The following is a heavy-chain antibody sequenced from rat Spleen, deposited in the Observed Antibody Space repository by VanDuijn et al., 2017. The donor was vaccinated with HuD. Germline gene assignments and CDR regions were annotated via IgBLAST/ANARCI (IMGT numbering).Heavy chain of an antibody. CDR1: GFTFSNYG. Sequence: EVQLVESGGGLVQPGRSLKLSCVASGFTFSNYGMYWIRQAPTKGLEWVASITNTGGSTYYPDSVKGRFTISRDNAKSTLYLQMNSLRSEDTATYYCTRDVYYYDGTYYPNWFAYWGQGTLVTVSS. V-gene: IGHV5-19*01. D-gene: IGHD1-12*02. CDR3: TRDVYYYDGTYYPNWFAY. J-gene: IGHJ3*01. CDR2: ITNTGGST.